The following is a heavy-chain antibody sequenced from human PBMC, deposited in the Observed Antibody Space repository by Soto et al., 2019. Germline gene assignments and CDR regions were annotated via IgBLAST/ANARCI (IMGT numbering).Heavy chain of an antibody. CDR2: ISAYNCNT. V-gene: IGHV1-18*01. Sequence: QVQLVQSGAEVKKPGASVKVSCKASGYTFTSYGISWVRQAPGQGREWMGWISAYNCNTNYAQKLQGRVTMTTDPSTSTAYMELRSLRYDDTAVYYCARESSSSWHDYWGEGTLVTVSS. D-gene: IGHD6-13*01. CDR1: GYTFTSYG. J-gene: IGHJ4*02. CDR3: ARESSSSWHDY.